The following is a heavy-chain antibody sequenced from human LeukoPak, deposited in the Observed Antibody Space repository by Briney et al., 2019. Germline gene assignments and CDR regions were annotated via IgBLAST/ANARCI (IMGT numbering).Heavy chain of an antibody. Sequence: PGGSLRLSCAASGFTFSSYGMHWVRQAPGKGLEWVAVISYDGSNKYYADSVKGRFTISRDNSKNTLYLQMNSLRAEDTAVYYCAKDNEWELLGYYFDYWGQGTLVTVSS. V-gene: IGHV3-30*18. CDR2: ISYDGSNK. J-gene: IGHJ4*02. CDR3: AKDNEWELLGYYFDY. CDR1: GFTFSSYG. D-gene: IGHD1-26*01.